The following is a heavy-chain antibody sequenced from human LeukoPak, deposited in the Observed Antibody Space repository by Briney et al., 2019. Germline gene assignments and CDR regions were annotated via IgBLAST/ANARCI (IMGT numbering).Heavy chain of an antibody. V-gene: IGHV3-23*01. D-gene: IGHD4-23*01. J-gene: IGHJ4*02. CDR1: GFTFSNYA. Sequence: GSLRLSCEASGFTFSNYAMSWVRPAPGRGLEWVSVIPGSAGTTYYADSVKGRFTISRDNSKNTLYLQMSSLRVEDTAVYYCAKDRWTTVVRDLDYWGQGTLVTVSS. CDR2: IPGSAGTT. CDR3: AKDRWTTVVRDLDY.